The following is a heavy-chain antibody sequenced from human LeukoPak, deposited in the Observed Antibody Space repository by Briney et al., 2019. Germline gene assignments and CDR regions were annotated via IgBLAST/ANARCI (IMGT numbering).Heavy chain of an antibody. Sequence: PSETLFLTCAVYGGSFSGYYWSWIRQPPGKGLEWIGEINHSGSTNYNPSLKSRVTISVDTSKNQFSLKLSSVTAADTAVYYCARMPLAGGFDYWGQGTLVTVSS. CDR1: GGSFSGYY. J-gene: IGHJ4*02. CDR2: INHSGST. V-gene: IGHV4-34*01. CDR3: ARMPLAGGFDY. D-gene: IGHD3-16*01.